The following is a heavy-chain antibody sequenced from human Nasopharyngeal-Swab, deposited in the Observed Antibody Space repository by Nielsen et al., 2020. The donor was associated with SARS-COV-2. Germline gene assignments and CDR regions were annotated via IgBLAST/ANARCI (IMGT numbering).Heavy chain of an antibody. CDR2: IWYDGSNK. J-gene: IGHJ2*01. CDR1: GFTFSSYG. D-gene: IGHD1-26*01. V-gene: IGHV3-33*08. CDR3: ARDRLLGPTPSNWYFDL. Sequence: GESLKISCAASGFTFSSYGMHWVRQAPGKGLEWVAVIWYDGSNKLYADSVKGRFTISRDQSKNSLYLLMNSLTAEDTAVYYCARDRLLGPTPSNWYFDLWGRGTLVTVSS.